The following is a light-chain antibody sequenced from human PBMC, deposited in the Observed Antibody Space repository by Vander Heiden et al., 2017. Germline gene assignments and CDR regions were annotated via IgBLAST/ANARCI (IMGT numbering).Light chain of an antibody. V-gene: IGKV3-15*01. CDR2: GAS. CDR3: QQYNNWPLT. Sequence: EIVMTQSPATLSLSPGERGTLSCRASQSISSNLAWYQQKPGQAPRLFIYGASSRATGIPVRFSGSGSGTEFTLTISSLKSEDVAVYYCQQYNNWPLTFGQGTRLEIK. CDR1: QSISSN. J-gene: IGKJ5*01.